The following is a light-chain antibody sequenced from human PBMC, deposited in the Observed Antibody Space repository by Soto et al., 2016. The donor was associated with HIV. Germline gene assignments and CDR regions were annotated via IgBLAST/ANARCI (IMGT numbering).Light chain of an antibody. Sequence: SSELTQDPAVSAALGQTVKITCQGDSLRSYYATWYQQRPGQAPVFVIYGQSNRPSGIPDRFSGSSSGNTASLTITGAQAEDEADYYCMSRDNNTNPVIFGGGTKLTVL. CDR3: MSRDNNTNPVI. CDR2: GQS. CDR1: SLRSYY. V-gene: IGLV3-19*01. J-gene: IGLJ2*01.